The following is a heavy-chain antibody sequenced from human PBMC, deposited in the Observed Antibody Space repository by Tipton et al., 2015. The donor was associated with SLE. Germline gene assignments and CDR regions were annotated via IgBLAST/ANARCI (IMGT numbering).Heavy chain of an antibody. J-gene: IGHJ4*02. CDR1: GGSISSGSYY. V-gene: IGHV4-61*09. Sequence: TLSLTCTVSGGSISSGSYYWSWIRQPAGKGLEWIGHIYTSGSTNYNPSLKSRVTISVDTSKNQFSLKLSSVTAADTAVYYCAREGGVVDYWGQGTLVTVSS. CDR2: IYTSGST. CDR3: AREGGVVDY. D-gene: IGHD3-3*01.